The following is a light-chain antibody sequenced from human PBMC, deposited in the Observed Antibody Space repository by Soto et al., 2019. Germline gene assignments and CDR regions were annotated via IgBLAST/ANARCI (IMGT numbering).Light chain of an antibody. J-gene: IGKJ1*01. CDR2: WAS. V-gene: IGKV4-1*01. Sequence: DILMTQSPDSLAVSLVERATINCESSQNILYTSNNKNYLAWYQQRPGQPPKLLVYWASTRESGVPDRFSGSGSGTDFTLTISSLQAEDVAVYYCQQYYSVPPKLGHGKKV. CDR3: QQYYSVPPK. CDR1: QNILYTSNNKNY.